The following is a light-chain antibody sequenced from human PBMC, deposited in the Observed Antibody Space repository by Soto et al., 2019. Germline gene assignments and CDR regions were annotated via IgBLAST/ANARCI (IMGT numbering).Light chain of an antibody. CDR1: QSISSW. J-gene: IGKJ1*01. CDR2: EAS. Sequence: DVQMTQTPSCRAASVVDRVSMTCLASQSISSWLAWYQQRPGKAPKLLIYEASIFESGVPSRFSGSGSGTQFTLTISSLQPDDFATYYCQQYNSYPWTFSQGTKVDIK. V-gene: IGKV1-5*03. CDR3: QQYNSYPWT.